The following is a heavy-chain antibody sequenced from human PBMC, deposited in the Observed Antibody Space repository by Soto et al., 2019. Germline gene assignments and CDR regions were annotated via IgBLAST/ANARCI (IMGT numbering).Heavy chain of an antibody. V-gene: IGHV1-8*01. CDR3: TRELWFGESPDY. D-gene: IGHD3-10*01. CDR2: MNPNSGKA. CDR1: GYTFTSYD. J-gene: IGHJ4*02. Sequence: VQLVQSGAEVKKPGASVKVSCKASGYTFTSYDINWVRQATGQGLEWMGWMNPNSGKAGYAQKFQGRVTLTRDTSISTAYMELSNLKSEDTAVYYCTRELWFGESPDYWGQGSLVTVSS.